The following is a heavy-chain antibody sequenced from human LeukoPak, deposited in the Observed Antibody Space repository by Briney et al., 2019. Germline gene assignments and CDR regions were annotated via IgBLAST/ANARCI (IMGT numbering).Heavy chain of an antibody. V-gene: IGHV4-39*01. CDR2: IFYSGNT. CDR1: GGSISSSSYY. D-gene: IGHD2-2*01. J-gene: IGHJ5*02. Sequence: PSETLSLTCTVSGGSISSSSYYWGWIRQPPGKGLEWIASIFYSGNTYYNPSLTSRVTISVDTSKNQFSLKLSSVTAADTAVYYCATTASQCTSVSCPLWVDPWGQGTLVTVSS. CDR3: ATTASQCTSVSCPLWVDP.